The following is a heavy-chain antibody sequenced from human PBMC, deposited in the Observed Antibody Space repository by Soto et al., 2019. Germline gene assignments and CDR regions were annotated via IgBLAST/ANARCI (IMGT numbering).Heavy chain of an antibody. CDR3: SRGIAVTDPYNWFDS. Sequence: QVQLVQSRAEVKKPGASVKVSCKAAGYTFTRYGISWVRQAPGQGLEWMGWISGSNGKTSYAQKVQGRVTMTTDTSTSTVYMELRILKSANTAVYYCSRGIAVTDPYNWFDSWGQGTLVTVSS. CDR2: ISGSNGKT. V-gene: IGHV1-18*01. D-gene: IGHD6-19*01. CDR1: GYTFTRYG. J-gene: IGHJ5*01.